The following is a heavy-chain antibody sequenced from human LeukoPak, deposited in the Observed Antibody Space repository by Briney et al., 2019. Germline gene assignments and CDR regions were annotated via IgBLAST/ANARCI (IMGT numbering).Heavy chain of an antibody. CDR1: GGSFSGYY. D-gene: IGHD3-9*01. Sequence: SETLSLTCAVYGGSFSGYYWSWIRQPPGKGLEWIGEINHSGSTNYNPSLKSRVTISVDTSKNQFSLKLSSVTAADTAVYYCARHKRLMLVGAFDIWGQGTMVTVSS. CDR3: ARHKRLMLVGAFDI. J-gene: IGHJ3*02. V-gene: IGHV4-34*01. CDR2: INHSGST.